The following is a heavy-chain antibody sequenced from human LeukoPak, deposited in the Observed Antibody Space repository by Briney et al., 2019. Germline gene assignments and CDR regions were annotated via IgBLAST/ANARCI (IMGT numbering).Heavy chain of an antibody. CDR3: AKATIFGVVIGDASDI. Sequence: GRSLRLSCAASGFTFDDYAMHWVRQAPGKGLEWVSGISWNSGSIGYADSVKGRFTISRDNAKNSLYLQMNSLRAEDMALYYCAKATIFGVVIGDASDIWGQGTMVTVSS. CDR1: GFTFDDYA. J-gene: IGHJ3*02. V-gene: IGHV3-9*03. D-gene: IGHD3-3*01. CDR2: ISWNSGSI.